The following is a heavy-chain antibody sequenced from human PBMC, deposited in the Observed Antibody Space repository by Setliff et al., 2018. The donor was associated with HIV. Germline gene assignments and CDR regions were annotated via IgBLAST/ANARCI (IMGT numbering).Heavy chain of an antibody. D-gene: IGHD6-13*01. CDR2: INVHNGDT. CDR3: ARGLPADGYAFDL. Sequence: ASVKVSCKASGYRFSSYGITWVRHAPGQGLEWVGWINVHNGDTKFAQRFQDRLTMTTDTSTTTAYMDLRSLRSDDTAVYYCARGLPADGYAFDLWGQGTMVTVSS. CDR1: GYRFSSYG. V-gene: IGHV1-18*01. J-gene: IGHJ3*01.